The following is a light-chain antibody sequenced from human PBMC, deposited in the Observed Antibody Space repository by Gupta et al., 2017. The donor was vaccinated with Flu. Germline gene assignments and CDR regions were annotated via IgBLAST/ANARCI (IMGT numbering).Light chain of an antibody. CDR3: GSNSTSGAVL. J-gene: IGLJ3*02. CDR1: STEIGRYNH. CDR2: EVT. V-gene: IGLV2-18*02. Sequence: VTIPCAGSSTEIGRYNHVSWYQPTPDTAPIVKISEVTIRPAGVPDRFYGSKSGNTASLTISERQDEDEGDYYCGSNSTSGAVLFGGGTKLTVL.